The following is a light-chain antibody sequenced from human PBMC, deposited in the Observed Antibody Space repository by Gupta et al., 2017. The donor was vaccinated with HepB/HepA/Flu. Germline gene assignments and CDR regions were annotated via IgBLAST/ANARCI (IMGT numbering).Light chain of an antibody. CDR3: QQNYYWPLT. J-gene: IGKJ4*01. V-gene: IGKV3-15*01. CDR1: ETINSK. CDR2: GAS. Sequence: EIVMTQSPATLSMSPGERATLSCRASETINSKLAWYRQKPGQAPSLRIYGASTRASGIPARFSGSGSETEFTLTISSLQSEDFAVYYCQQNYYWPLTFGGGTKVEIK.